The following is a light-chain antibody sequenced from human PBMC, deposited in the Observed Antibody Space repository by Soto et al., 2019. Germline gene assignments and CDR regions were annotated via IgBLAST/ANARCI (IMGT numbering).Light chain of an antibody. Sequence: EIVLTQSPXTXSXAPRXRATLSSRSSQSVTSYLAWYQQKPGQAPRLLIYDASNRATGIPARFSGSGSGTYFTLTISFLHSDDFSVYYCQQRASGTRITIGLGTRLEI. V-gene: IGKV3-11*01. CDR3: QQRASGTRIT. CDR2: DAS. J-gene: IGKJ5*01. CDR1: QSVTSY.